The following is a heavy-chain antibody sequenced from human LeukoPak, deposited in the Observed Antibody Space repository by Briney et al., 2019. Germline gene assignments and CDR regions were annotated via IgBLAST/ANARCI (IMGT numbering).Heavy chain of an antibody. CDR1: GFTFSSYS. CDR2: ISSSSSYA. J-gene: IGHJ4*02. D-gene: IGHD1-14*01. Sequence: PGGSLRLSCAASGFTFSSYSMNWVRQAPGKGLEWVSYISSSSSYANYADSVKGRFTISRDDAKNSLYLQMNSLRAEDTAVYYCARDTTRGCDYWGQGTLVTVSS. V-gene: IGHV3-21*05. CDR3: ARDTTRGCDY.